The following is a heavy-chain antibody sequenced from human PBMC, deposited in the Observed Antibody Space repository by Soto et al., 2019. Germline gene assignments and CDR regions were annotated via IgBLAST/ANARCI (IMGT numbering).Heavy chain of an antibody. V-gene: IGHV4-30-2*01. CDR2: LYHSGST. CDR1: GGSISSGVYS. J-gene: IGHJ4*02. Sequence: QLQLQESGPGLVKPSQTLSLTCAVSGGSISSGVYSWSWIRQPPGKGLEWIGYLYHSGSTYYNPSLKSRVTISVDTSKNQISLTLSSVTAADTAVYYCARLSQANSSGYYGSWCFDYWGQGTLVTVSS. D-gene: IGHD3-22*01. CDR3: ARLSQANSSGYYGSWCFDY.